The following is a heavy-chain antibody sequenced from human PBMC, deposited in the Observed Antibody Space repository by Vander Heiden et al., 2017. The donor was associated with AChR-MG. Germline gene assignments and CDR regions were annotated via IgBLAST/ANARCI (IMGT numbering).Heavy chain of an antibody. CDR3: ASHRGSSVTWWSLRWFDP. J-gene: IGHJ5*02. CDR1: GGTFSSYA. Sequence: QVQLVQSGAEVKKPGSSVKVSCKASGGTFSSYAISWVRQAPGQGLEWMGGIIPIFGTANYAKKFQGRVTITADKSTSTAYRELSSLRSEETAVYYCASHRGSSVTWWSLRWFDPWGQVTLVTVSS. V-gene: IGHV1-69*06. CDR2: IIPIFGTA. D-gene: IGHD6-13*01.